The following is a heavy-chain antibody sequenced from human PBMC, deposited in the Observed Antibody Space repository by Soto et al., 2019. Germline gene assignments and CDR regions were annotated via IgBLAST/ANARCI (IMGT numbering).Heavy chain of an antibody. V-gene: IGHV1-69*02. Sequence: QVQLVQSGAEVKKPGSSVKVSCKASGGTFSSYTISWVRQAPGQGLEWMGRIIPILGIANYAQKFQGRVTITADKSTSTAERELRSLRSEDTAVYYCARVGGYRYGYRDYWGQGTLVTVSS. CDR1: GGTFSSYT. D-gene: IGHD5-18*01. J-gene: IGHJ4*02. CDR2: IIPILGIA. CDR3: ARVGGYRYGYRDY.